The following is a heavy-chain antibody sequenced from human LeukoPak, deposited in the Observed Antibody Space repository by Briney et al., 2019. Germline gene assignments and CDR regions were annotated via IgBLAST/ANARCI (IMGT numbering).Heavy chain of an antibody. J-gene: IGHJ4*02. D-gene: IGHD3-9*01. CDR3: AKGGKYDILTGYPRSRLLGDY. CDR2: IRYDGRNK. CDR1: RFTFSSYG. Sequence: GGPLRLSCAASRFTFSSYGMHWVRQAPGKGLEWVAFIRYDGRNKYYADSVKGRFIISRDNSKNTLYLQMNSLRAEDTAVYYCAKGGKYDILTGYPRSRLLGDYWGQGTLVTVSS. V-gene: IGHV3-30*02.